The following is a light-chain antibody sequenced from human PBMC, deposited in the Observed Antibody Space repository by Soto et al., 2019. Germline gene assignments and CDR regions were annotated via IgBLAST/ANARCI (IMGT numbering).Light chain of an antibody. CDR1: TGDVTSGHW. CDR2: DAT. J-gene: IGLJ2*01. Sequence: QAVVTQEPSLTVSPGGTVTLTCGSSTGDVTSGHWPYWFQQKAGQAPRTLIYDATNKHSWTPARFSGSLLGGKAALTLSGAQPEDEAVYYCSLSYGGTVVFGGGTKLTVL. CDR3: SLSYGGTVV. V-gene: IGLV7-46*01.